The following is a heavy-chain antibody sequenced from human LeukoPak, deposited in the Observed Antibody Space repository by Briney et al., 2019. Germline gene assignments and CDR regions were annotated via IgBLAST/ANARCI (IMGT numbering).Heavy chain of an antibody. CDR2: IGSRSTYT. Sequence: GGSLRLSCAASGFTFSSYSMNWVRQAPGKGLEWVSSIGSRSTYTYSADSVKGQFTSSRDNAKNSLYLQMNSLRAGGTAVYYCARGGLNFDAFDIWGQGTMVTVSS. CDR3: ARGGLNFDAFDI. V-gene: IGHV3-21*01. J-gene: IGHJ3*02. CDR1: GFTFSSYS. D-gene: IGHD1-7*01.